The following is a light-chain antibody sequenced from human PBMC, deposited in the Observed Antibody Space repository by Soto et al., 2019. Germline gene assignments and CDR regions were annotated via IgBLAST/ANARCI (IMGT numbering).Light chain of an antibody. CDR1: SSDVGGYNY. V-gene: IGLV2-8*01. CDR3: GSYAGGNTFV. J-gene: IGLJ1*01. CDR2: EVT. Sequence: QSVLTQSPSASGSPGQSVTISCIGTSSDVGGYNYVSWYQHHPGKAPKLIIYEVTKRPSGVPDRFSGARSGTTASLTVAGLQAEDEADYYCGSYAGGNTFVFCTGTKVTVL.